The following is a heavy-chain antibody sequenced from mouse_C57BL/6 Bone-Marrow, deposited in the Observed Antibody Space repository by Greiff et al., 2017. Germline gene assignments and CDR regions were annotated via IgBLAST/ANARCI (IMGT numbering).Heavy chain of an antibody. CDR1: GYTFTSYT. CDR2: INPSSGYT. Sequence: QVQLQQSGAELARPGASVKMSCKASGYTFTSYTMHWVKQRPGQGLEWIGYINPSSGYTKYNQKFKDKATLTADKSSSTAYMQLSSLTSEDSAVYYCASPAQERDFDYWGQGTTLTVSS. D-gene: IGHD3-2*02. J-gene: IGHJ2*01. V-gene: IGHV1-4*01. CDR3: ASPAQERDFDY.